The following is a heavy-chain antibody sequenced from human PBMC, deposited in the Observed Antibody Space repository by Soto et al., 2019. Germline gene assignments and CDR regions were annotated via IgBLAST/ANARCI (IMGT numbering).Heavy chain of an antibody. D-gene: IGHD3-10*01. CDR2: IYSGGAT. CDR3: ARERSLRFGEFPTNTFEV. CDR1: GFTVSDNY. Sequence: EVQLVESGGGLIQPGGSLRLACAASGFTVSDNYMNWVRQAPGKGLEWVSVIYSGGATKYADSVRGRFTISRDNAKNTVYLQINRLISEDTAVYYCARERSLRFGEFPTNTFEVWGQGKMVTVSS. V-gene: IGHV3-53*01. J-gene: IGHJ3*01.